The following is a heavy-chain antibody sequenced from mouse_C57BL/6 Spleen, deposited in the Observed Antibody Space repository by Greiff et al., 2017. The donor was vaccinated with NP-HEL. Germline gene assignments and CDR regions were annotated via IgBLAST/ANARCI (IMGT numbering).Heavy chain of an antibody. CDR2: IYPGSGST. V-gene: IGHV1-55*01. CDR3: ARWRLYDYDGERPYYAMDY. Sequence: QVQLQQPGAELVKPGASVKMSCKASGYTFTSYWITWVKQRPGQGLEWIGDIYPGSGSTNYNEKFKSKATLTVDTSSSTAYMQLSSLTSEDSAVYYCARWRLYDYDGERPYYAMDYWGQGTSVTVSS. J-gene: IGHJ4*01. CDR1: GYTFTSYW. D-gene: IGHD2-4*01.